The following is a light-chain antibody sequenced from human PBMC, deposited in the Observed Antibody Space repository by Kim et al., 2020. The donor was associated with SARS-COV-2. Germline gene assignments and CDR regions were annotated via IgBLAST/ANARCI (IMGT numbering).Light chain of an antibody. CDR3: QQYGSSPPT. CDR2: GAS. V-gene: IGKV3-20*01. Sequence: SPEERATLSGRASQSITSSDVAWYQRRGGQAPRLLIYGASSRATSIPDRFSGSVSGTDFTLTISRLEPDDFAVYYCQQYGSSPPTFGLGTKVDIK. J-gene: IGKJ1*01. CDR1: QSITSSD.